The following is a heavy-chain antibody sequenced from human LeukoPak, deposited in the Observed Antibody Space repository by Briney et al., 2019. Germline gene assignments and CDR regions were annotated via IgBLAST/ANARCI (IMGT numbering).Heavy chain of an antibody. Sequence: GGSLRLSYAASGFTFSSYWMSWVRLAPGKGLEWVAIIKQDGSEKYYVDSVKGRFTISRDNAKNSLYLQMNSLRAEDTAVYYCARRTYYYGSGSSNHFDYWGQGTLVTVSS. CDR1: GFTFSSYW. J-gene: IGHJ4*02. CDR3: ARRTYYYGSGSSNHFDY. V-gene: IGHV3-7*01. CDR2: IKQDGSEK. D-gene: IGHD3-10*01.